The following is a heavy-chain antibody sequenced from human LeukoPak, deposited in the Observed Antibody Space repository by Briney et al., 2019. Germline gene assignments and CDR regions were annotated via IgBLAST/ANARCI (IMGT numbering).Heavy chain of an antibody. Sequence: SETLSLTCAVSGYSISSGYYWGWIRQPPGKGLEWIGSIYHSGSTYYNPSLKSRVTISVDTSKNQFSLKLSSVTAADTAVYYCARAGGYHYGSGSYVGPPFDYWGQGTLVTVSS. CDR3: ARAGGYHYGSGSYVGPPFDY. D-gene: IGHD3-10*01. V-gene: IGHV4-38-2*01. J-gene: IGHJ4*02. CDR1: GYSISSGYY. CDR2: IYHSGST.